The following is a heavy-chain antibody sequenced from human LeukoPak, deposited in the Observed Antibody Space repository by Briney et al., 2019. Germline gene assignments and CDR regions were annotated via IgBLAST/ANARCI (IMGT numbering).Heavy chain of an antibody. V-gene: IGHV1-2*02. CDR1: GYTFTGYY. CDR3: ARDPHSYGYYYYYYMDV. CDR2: INPNSGGT. D-gene: IGHD5-18*01. J-gene: IGHJ6*03. Sequence: ASVKVSCKASGYTFTGYYMHWVRQAPGQGLEWMGWINPNSGGTNYAQKFQGRATMTRDTSISTAYMELSRLRSDDTAVYYCARDPHSYGYYYYYYMDVWGKGTTVTVSS.